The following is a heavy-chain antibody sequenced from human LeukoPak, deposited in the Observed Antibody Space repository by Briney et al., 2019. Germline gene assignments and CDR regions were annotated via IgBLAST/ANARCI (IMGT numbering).Heavy chain of an antibody. CDR2: IGAYNGDT. CDR1: GYTFTSFG. D-gene: IGHD2-15*01. V-gene: IGHV1-18*04. Sequence: ASVKVSCKPSGYTFTSFGISWVRQAPGQGLEWMGWIGAYNGDTNYAQKFQGRVTMTTDTSTSTAYMDLKSLRSDDTAVYYCTRDHCRGDNCPSFDYWGQGTLVTVSS. J-gene: IGHJ4*02. CDR3: TRDHCRGDNCPSFDY.